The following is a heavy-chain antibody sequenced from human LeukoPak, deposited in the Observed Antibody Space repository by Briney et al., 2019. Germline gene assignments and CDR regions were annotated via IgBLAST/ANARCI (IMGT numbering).Heavy chain of an antibody. CDR1: GFTFSTYN. D-gene: IGHD5-12*01. CDR2: ISSSSGTI. Sequence: PGGSLRLSCAASGFTFSTYNMNWVRQAPGKGLEWVSYISSSSGTIYYADSVQGRFTISRDNSKNTLYLQMNSLRAEDTAVYYYAKDLDIVATITGNWGQGTLVTVSS. J-gene: IGHJ4*02. CDR3: AKDLDIVATITGN. V-gene: IGHV3-48*01.